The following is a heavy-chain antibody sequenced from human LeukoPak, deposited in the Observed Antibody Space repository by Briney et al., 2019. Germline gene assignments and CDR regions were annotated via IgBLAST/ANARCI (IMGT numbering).Heavy chain of an antibody. V-gene: IGHV4-59*01. CDR2: IYYSGST. CDR3: ARGRTTWDYYYYYMDV. D-gene: IGHD1-7*01. CDR1: GGSISSYY. J-gene: IGHJ6*03. Sequence: PSETLSLTCTVSGGSISSYYWSWIRQPPGKGLEWIGYIYYSGSTNYNPSLKSRVTISVDTSKNQFSLKLSSVTAADTAVYCCARGRTTWDYYYYYMDVWGKGTTVTVSS.